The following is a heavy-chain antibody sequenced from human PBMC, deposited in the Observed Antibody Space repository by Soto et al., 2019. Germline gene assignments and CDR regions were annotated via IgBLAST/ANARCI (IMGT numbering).Heavy chain of an antibody. CDR2: ISAHTGNT. J-gene: IGHJ3*02. CDR1: GYSFTSYG. Sequence: ASVKVSCKASGYSFTSYGIAWVRQAPGQGPEWMGWISAHTGNTSYAQKFQGRVTMTTDTSTSTAYMELRSLRSDDTAVYYCARVLGYNSSWWRHTAFDTWGQGTMVTVSS. D-gene: IGHD6-13*01. CDR3: ARVLGYNSSWWRHTAFDT. V-gene: IGHV1-18*01.